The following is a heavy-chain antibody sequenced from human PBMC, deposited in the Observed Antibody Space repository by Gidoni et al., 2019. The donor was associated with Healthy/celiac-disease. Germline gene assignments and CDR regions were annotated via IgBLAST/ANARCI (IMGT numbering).Heavy chain of an antibody. J-gene: IGHJ5*02. CDR2: IIPILGIA. Sequence: QVQLVQSGAEVKKPGSSVKVSCKASGGTFSSYPISWVRQAPGQGLEWMGRIIPILGIANYAQKFQGRVTITADKSTSTAYMELSSLRSEDTAVYYCARAHYIAAAGTGAVWFDPWGQGTLVTVSS. D-gene: IGHD6-13*01. CDR3: ARAHYIAAAGTGAVWFDP. V-gene: IGHV1-69*02. CDR1: GGTFSSYP.